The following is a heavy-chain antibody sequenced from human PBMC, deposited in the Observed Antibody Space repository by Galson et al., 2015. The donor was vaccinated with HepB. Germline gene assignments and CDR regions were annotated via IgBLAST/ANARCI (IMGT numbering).Heavy chain of an antibody. Sequence: SLRLSCAASGFTFSSYSMNWVRQAPGKGLEWVSSISSSSSYIYYADSVKGRFTISRDNAKNSLYLQMNSLRAEDTAVYYCARARTGYCTGGVCYKPFDYWGQGTLVTVSS. V-gene: IGHV3-21*01. CDR3: ARARTGYCTGGVCYKPFDY. J-gene: IGHJ4*02. CDR2: ISSSSSYI. CDR1: GFTFSSYS. D-gene: IGHD2-8*02.